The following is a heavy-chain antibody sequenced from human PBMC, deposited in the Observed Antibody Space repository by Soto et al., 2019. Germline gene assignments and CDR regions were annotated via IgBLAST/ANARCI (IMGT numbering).Heavy chain of an antibody. CDR1: GGTFSSYT. CDR2: IIPILGRA. Sequence: QVLLVQSGAEVKKPGSSVKVSCKASGGTFSSYTLSWVRQAPGQGLEWMGRIIPILGRADYAPKFRGRVTITADKSTSTTYMELSSLRSEDTAVYYCATKWLPDRAFDIWGQGTMVTVSS. V-gene: IGHV1-69*02. D-gene: IGHD5-12*01. J-gene: IGHJ3*02. CDR3: ATKWLPDRAFDI.